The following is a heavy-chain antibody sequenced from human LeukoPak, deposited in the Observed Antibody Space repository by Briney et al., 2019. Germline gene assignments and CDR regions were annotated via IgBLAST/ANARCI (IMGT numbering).Heavy chain of an antibody. J-gene: IGHJ6*03. V-gene: IGHV1-46*01. CDR1: GYTFISYY. CDR3: ARGGGYSSSLLSDYYYMDV. D-gene: IGHD6-13*01. CDR2: INPSGGST. Sequence: ASVKVSCKASGYTFISYYMHWVRQAPGQGLEWMGIINPSGGSTNYAHKFQGRVTMTRDTSTSTVYMELSSLRSEDTAVYYCARGGGYSSSLLSDYYYMDVWGKGTTVTVSS.